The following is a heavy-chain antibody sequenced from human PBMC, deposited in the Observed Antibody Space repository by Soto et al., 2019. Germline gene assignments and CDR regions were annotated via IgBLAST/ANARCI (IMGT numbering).Heavy chain of an antibody. CDR2: VYFSGSS. J-gene: IGHJ5*02. D-gene: IGHD3-3*02. CDR1: AGSITSYY. V-gene: IGHV4-59*08. Sequence: SETLSLTCTVSAGSITSYYWSWIRQPPGKGLEWIGYVYFSGSSKYNPSLKSRITISVDRSKNQFSLKLSSVTAADTAVYYCARKRAFWFDPWGQGTLVSVSS. CDR3: ARKRAFWFDP.